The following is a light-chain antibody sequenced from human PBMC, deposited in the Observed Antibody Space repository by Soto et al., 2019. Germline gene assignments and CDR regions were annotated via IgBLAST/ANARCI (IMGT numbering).Light chain of an antibody. CDR1: QSVSSN. Sequence: EIVMTQSPATLSVSPGERATLSCRASQSVSSNLAWYQQKPGQAPRLFIHGTSTRATGIPARFSGSGSGTEFTLTISSLQSEDFAVYYCQQYNNWPRTFGQGTKVDI. J-gene: IGKJ1*01. CDR2: GTS. V-gene: IGKV3-15*01. CDR3: QQYNNWPRT.